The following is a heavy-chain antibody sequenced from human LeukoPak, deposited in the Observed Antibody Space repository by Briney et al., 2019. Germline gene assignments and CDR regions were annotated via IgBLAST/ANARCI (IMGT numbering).Heavy chain of an antibody. Sequence: PSETLSLTCAVYGGSFSGYYWSWIRQPPGKGLEWIGEINHSGSTNYNPSLKSRVTISVDTSKNQFSLKLSSVTAADTAVYYCARGKRYGSWFDPWGQGTLVTVSS. CDR2: INHSGST. CDR1: GGSFSGYY. V-gene: IGHV4-34*01. D-gene: IGHD3-10*01. CDR3: ARGKRYGSWFDP. J-gene: IGHJ5*02.